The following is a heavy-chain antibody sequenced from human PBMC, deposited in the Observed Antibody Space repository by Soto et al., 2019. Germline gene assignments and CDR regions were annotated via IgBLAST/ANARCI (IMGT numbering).Heavy chain of an antibody. J-gene: IGHJ6*02. D-gene: IGHD6-6*01. V-gene: IGHV4-34*01. CDR3: AREGWSIAAPNYYGMDV. Sequence: SETLSLTCAVYGGSFSGYYWSWIRQPPGKGLEWIGEINHSGSTNYNPSLKSRVTISVDTSKNQFSLKLSSVTAADTAVYYCAREGWSIAAPNYYGMDVWGQGTTVTVPS. CDR2: INHSGST. CDR1: GGSFSGYY.